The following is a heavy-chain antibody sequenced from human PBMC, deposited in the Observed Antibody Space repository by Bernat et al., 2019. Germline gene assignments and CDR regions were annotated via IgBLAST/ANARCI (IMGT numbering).Heavy chain of an antibody. D-gene: IGHD3-22*01. V-gene: IGHV3-74*01. Sequence: EVQLVESGGGLVQPGGSLRLSCAASGFTFSTYWMHWFRQAPARGLVLVSRINRDGSSTTYADSVKGRFTISRDNAKNTLYLQMNSLRAEDTAVYSCARSGYYDSSGSATSYVFDIWGQGTMVTVSS. CDR3: ARSGYYDSSGSATSYVFDI. J-gene: IGHJ3*02. CDR1: GFTFSTYW. CDR2: INRDGSST.